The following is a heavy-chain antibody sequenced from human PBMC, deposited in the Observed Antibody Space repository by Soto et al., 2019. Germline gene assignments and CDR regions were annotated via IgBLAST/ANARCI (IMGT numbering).Heavy chain of an antibody. CDR3: AKDVSAGYSYGYAINY. V-gene: IGHV3-23*01. J-gene: IGHJ4*02. D-gene: IGHD5-18*01. CDR2: ISGSGGST. CDR1: GFTFSSYA. Sequence: GGSLRLSCAASGFTFSSYAMSWVRQAPGKGLEWVSAISGSGGSTYYADSVKGRFTISRDNSKNTLYLQMNSLRAEDTAVYYCAKDVSAGYSYGYAINYWGQGTLVTVSS.